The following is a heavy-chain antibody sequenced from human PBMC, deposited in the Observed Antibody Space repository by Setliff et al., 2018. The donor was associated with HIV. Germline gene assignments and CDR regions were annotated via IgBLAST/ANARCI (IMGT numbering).Heavy chain of an antibody. D-gene: IGHD4-17*01. J-gene: IGHJ3*02. CDR3: CRSMTTVLEDAFDI. Sequence: SETLSLTCAVYGESFNGYYWSWIRQPPGKGLEWIGEVNHSGTTNYNPSLKSRVSISADMSKNHFSLNLSSVTAADTAVYYCCRSMTTVLEDAFDIWGQGAMVTVSS. CDR2: VNHSGTT. CDR1: GESFNGYY. V-gene: IGHV4-34*03.